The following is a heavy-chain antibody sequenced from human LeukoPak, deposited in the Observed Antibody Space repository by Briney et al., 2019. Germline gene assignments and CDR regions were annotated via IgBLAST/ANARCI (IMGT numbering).Heavy chain of an antibody. Sequence: GSLRLSCAASGFTFSSYGMHWVRQAPGKGLEWVAVIWYDGSNKYYADSVKGRFTISRDNSKNTLYLQMNSLRAEDTAVYYCARVVLVSSYHYYGMDVWGQGTTVTVSS. CDR3: ARVVLVSSYHYYGMDV. CDR2: IWYDGSNK. V-gene: IGHV3-33*01. J-gene: IGHJ6*02. CDR1: GFTFSSYG. D-gene: IGHD3-3*01.